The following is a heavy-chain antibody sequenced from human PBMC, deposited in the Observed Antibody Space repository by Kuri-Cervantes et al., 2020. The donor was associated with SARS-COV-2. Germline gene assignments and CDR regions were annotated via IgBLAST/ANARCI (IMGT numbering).Heavy chain of an antibody. D-gene: IGHD6-13*01. Sequence: GSLRLSCAVSGYSISSGYYWGWIRQPPGKGLERIGSIYHSGSTYYNPSLKSRVTISVDTSKNQFSLKLSSVTAADTAVYYCVQVDIAAAGTNYYYYMDVWGKGTTVTVSS. J-gene: IGHJ6*03. CDR3: VQVDIAAAGTNYYYYMDV. V-gene: IGHV4-38-2*01. CDR2: IYHSGST. CDR1: GYSISSGYY.